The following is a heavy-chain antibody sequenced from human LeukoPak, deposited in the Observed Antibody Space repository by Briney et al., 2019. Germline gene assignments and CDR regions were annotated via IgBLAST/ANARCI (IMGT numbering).Heavy chain of an antibody. D-gene: IGHD6-19*01. CDR3: ARVPPDSSGWYRLDY. CDR2: IYYSGST. J-gene: IGHJ4*02. Sequence: SETQSLTCTVSGGSISSYYWSWIRQPPGKGLEWIGYIYYSGSTNYNPSLKSRVTTSVDTSKNQFSLKLTSVTAADTAVYYCARVPPDSSGWYRLDYWGQGTLVTVSS. V-gene: IGHV4-59*01. CDR1: GGSISSYY.